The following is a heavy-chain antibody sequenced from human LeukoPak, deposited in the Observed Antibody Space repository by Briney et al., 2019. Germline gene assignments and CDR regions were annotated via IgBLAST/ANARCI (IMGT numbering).Heavy chain of an antibody. J-gene: IGHJ5*02. CDR1: GFTFSSYA. D-gene: IGHD6-19*01. CDR3: AKDPSIAVAGNTGFDP. V-gene: IGHV3-23*01. Sequence: GGSLRLSCAASGFTFSSYAMSWVRQALGKGLEWVSAISGSGGSTYYADSVKGRFTISRDNSKNTLYLQMNSLRAEDTAVYYCAKDPSIAVAGNTGFDPWGQGTLVTVSS. CDR2: ISGSGGST.